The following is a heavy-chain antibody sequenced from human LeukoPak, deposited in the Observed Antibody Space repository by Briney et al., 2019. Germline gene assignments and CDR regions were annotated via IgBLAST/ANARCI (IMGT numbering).Heavy chain of an antibody. J-gene: IGHJ4*02. CDR1: GGSISSSSYY. CDR2: IYYSGST. CDR3: AREDYWGFGKLNYYFDY. D-gene: IGHD3-10*01. V-gene: IGHV4-39*07. Sequence: KTSETLSLTCTVSGGSISSSSYYWGWIRQPPGKGLEWIGSIYYSGSTYYNPSLQSRVTIAIDTSKKKISLKLSSVTAADTAVYYCAREDYWGFGKLNYYFDYWGQGTLVTVST.